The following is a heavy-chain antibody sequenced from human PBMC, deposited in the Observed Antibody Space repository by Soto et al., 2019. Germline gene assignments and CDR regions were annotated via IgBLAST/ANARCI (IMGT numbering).Heavy chain of an antibody. Sequence: SVKVSCKASGGTFSSYTISWVRQAPGQGLEWMGRIIPILGIANYAQKFQGRVTITADKSTSTAYMELSSLRSEDTAVYYCATIVPREKPNDAFDIWGQGTMVTVSS. D-gene: IGHD1-26*01. CDR2: IIPILGIA. CDR1: GGTFSSYT. J-gene: IGHJ3*02. V-gene: IGHV1-69*02. CDR3: ATIVPREKPNDAFDI.